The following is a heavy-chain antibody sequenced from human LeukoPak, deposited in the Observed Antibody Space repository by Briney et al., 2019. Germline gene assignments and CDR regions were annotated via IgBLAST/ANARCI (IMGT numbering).Heavy chain of an antibody. CDR1: GFTFSSYA. Sequence: PGGSLRLSCAASGFTFSSYAMHWVRQAPGKGLEWVSSISSSSSYIYYADSVKGRFTISRDNAKNSLYLQMNSLRAEDTAVYYCARGSPLWEPRALDAFDIWGQGTMVTVSS. V-gene: IGHV3-21*01. CDR3: ARGSPLWEPRALDAFDI. J-gene: IGHJ3*02. D-gene: IGHD1-26*01. CDR2: ISSSSSYI.